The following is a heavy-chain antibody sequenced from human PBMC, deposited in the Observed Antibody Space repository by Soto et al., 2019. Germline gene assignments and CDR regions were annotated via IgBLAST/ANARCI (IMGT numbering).Heavy chain of an antibody. CDR2: IYYSGST. D-gene: IGHD3-3*01. CDR3: ASFSAARSEWLLYYYYYGMDV. CDR1: GGSISSSSYY. Sequence: SETLSLTCTVSGGSISSSSYYWGWIRQPPGKGLEWIGSIYYSGSTYYNPSLKSRVTISVDTSKNQFSLKLSSVTAADTAVYYCASFSAARSEWLLYYYYYGMDVWGQGTTVTVSS. V-gene: IGHV4-39*01. J-gene: IGHJ6*02.